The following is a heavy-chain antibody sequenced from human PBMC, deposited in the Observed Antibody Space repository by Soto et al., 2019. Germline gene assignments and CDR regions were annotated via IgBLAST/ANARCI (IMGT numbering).Heavy chain of an antibody. CDR2: IIPIFGTA. CDR1: VGTFSSYA. D-gene: IGHD1-26*01. J-gene: IGHJ5*02. Sequence: QVQLVQSGAEVKKPGSSVKVSCKASVGTFSSYAISWVRQAPGQGLEWMGGIIPIFGTANYAQKFQGRVTITADESTSTAYMELSSLRSEDTAVYYCARARYESGSTRGGGNWFDPWGQGTLVTVSS. V-gene: IGHV1-69*01. CDR3: ARARYESGSTRGGGNWFDP.